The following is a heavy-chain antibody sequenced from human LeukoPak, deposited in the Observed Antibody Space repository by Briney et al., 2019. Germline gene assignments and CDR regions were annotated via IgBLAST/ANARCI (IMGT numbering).Heavy chain of an antibody. CDR2: ISAYNGNT. Sequence: ASVKVSCKASGYTFTGYYMHWVRQAPGQGLEWMGWISAYNGNTNYAQKLQGRVTMTTDTSTSTAYMELRSLRSDDTAVYYCARGRRLVGATTGSYFDYWGQGTLVTVSS. CDR3: ARGRRLVGATTGSYFDY. D-gene: IGHD1-26*01. CDR1: GYTFTGYY. J-gene: IGHJ4*02. V-gene: IGHV1-18*04.